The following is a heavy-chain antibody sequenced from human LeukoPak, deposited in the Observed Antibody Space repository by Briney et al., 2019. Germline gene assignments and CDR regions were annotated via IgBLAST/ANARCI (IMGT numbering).Heavy chain of an antibody. J-gene: IGHJ4*02. CDR3: AKGVDIVATIMD. CDR1: GFTFTSYS. V-gene: IGHV3-23*01. Sequence: GGSLRLSCAASGFTFTSYSMSWVRQAPGKGLEWVSAISGSGGSTYYADSVKGRFTISRDNSKNTLYLQMNSLRAEDTAVYYCAKGVDIVATIMDWGQGTLVTVSS. D-gene: IGHD5-12*01. CDR2: ISGSGGST.